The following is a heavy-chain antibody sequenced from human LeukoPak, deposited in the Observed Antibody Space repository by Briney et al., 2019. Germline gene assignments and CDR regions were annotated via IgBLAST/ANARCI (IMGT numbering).Heavy chain of an antibody. D-gene: IGHD2-2*01. CDR1: GYTLTSYG. CDR2: ISAYNGKT. CDR3: AIRGYCSSTSCHYLWGDRPMSD. J-gene: IGHJ4*02. Sequence: GASVKVSCKASGYTLTSYGISWVRQAPGQGLEWMGWISAYNGKTNYAQKLQGRVTMTTDTSTSTAYMELRSLRSDDTAVYYCAIRGYCSSTSCHYLWGDRPMSDWGQGALATVSS. V-gene: IGHV1-18*01.